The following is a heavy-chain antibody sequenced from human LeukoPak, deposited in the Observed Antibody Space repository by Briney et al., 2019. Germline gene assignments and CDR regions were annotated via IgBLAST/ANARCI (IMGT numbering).Heavy chain of an antibody. CDR1: GFRVSDFW. CDR2: IRGDGYDT. Sequence: GGSLRLSCTASGFRVSDFWMHWVRQAPGKGLVWVSRIRGDGYDTNYADSVKGRFTISRDNAQNTLYLQINSLRAEDTAVYYCASDRVLGSGSLDNWGQGTLVTVSS. CDR3: ASDRVLGSGSLDN. V-gene: IGHV3-74*01. J-gene: IGHJ4*02. D-gene: IGHD3-10*01.